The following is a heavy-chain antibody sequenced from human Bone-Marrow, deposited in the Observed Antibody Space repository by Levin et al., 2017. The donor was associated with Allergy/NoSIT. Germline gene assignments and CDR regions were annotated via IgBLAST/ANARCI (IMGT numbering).Heavy chain of an antibody. J-gene: IGHJ6*03. V-gene: IGHV4-30-4*01. CDR1: GDSISSGDYY. CDR3: ARGPVVPGNVPYYYYMDV. D-gene: IGHD2-21*01. CDR2: IYNRGGGT. Sequence: SETLSLTCTVSGDSISSGDYYGSWVRQFPGKGLEWIGHIYNRGGGTYYNPSLKSRVTMSVDTSKNHFSLKLRSVSAADTAVYYCARGPVVPGNVPYYYYMDVWGPGTTVTVSS.